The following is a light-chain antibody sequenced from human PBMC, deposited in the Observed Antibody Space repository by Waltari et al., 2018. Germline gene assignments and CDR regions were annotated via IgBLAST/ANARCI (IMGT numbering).Light chain of an antibody. CDR3: QNHERLPAT. CDR1: QSIGRY. Sequence: EFVLTHSPGTLSLSPGERATLSCGASQSIGRYLAWYQQKPDQAPRLLIYGASSRATGIPDRFSGSGSGTDFSLTISRLEPEDFAVYYCQNHERLPATFGQGTKVEIK. CDR2: GAS. V-gene: IGKV3-20*01. J-gene: IGKJ1*01.